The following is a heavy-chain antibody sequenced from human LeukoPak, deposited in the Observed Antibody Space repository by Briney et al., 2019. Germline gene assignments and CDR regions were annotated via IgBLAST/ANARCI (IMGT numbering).Heavy chain of an antibody. J-gene: IGHJ4*02. Sequence: GGSLRLSCAASGFTFDDYTMHWVRQAPGKGLEWVSAISGSGGSTYYADSVKGRFTISRDNSKNTLYLQMNSLRAEDTAVYYCARKVAAPDYWGQGTLVTVSS. CDR2: ISGSGGST. CDR3: ARKVAAPDY. CDR1: GFTFDDYT. D-gene: IGHD6-19*01. V-gene: IGHV3-23*01.